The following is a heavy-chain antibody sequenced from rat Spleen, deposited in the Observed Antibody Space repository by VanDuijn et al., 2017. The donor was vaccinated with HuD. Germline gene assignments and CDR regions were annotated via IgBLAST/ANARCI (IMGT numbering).Heavy chain of an antibody. Sequence: EVQLVESGGGLVQPGRSLKLSCVASGFTFNNYWMTWIRQAPKKGLEWVATISYDGSSTYYRDSVKGRFTISRDNARSTLYLQMNSLRSEDTATYYCTREWSNWGQGVMVTISS. V-gene: IGHV5-31*01. CDR2: ISYDGSST. CDR1: GFTFNNYW. D-gene: IGHD1-1*01. CDR3: TREWSN. J-gene: IGHJ2*01.